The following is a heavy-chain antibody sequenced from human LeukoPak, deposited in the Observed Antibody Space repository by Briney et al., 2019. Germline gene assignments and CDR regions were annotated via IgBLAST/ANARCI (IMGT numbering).Heavy chain of an antibody. Sequence: ASVKVSCKASGGTFSSYAISWVRQAPGQGLEWMGGIIPSFGTANYAHKFQGRVTISTDESTSTAYMELSRLRSEDTAVYYCARVVVARPYYYYYMDVWGKGTTVTVSS. CDR2: IIPSFGTA. CDR1: GGTFSSYA. CDR3: ARVVVARPYYYYYMDV. V-gene: IGHV1-69*05. D-gene: IGHD6-6*01. J-gene: IGHJ6*03.